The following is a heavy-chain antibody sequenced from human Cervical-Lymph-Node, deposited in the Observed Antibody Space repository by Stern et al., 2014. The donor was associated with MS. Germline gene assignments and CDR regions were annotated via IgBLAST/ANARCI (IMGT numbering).Heavy chain of an antibody. CDR1: GGSFSGYY. V-gene: IGHV4-34*01. CDR2: INHSGST. J-gene: IGHJ5*02. Sequence: QVQLQQWGAGLLKPSETLSLTCAVYGGSFSGYYWSWIRQPPGKGLEWIGEINHSGSTNYNPSLKSRVTISVDTSKNQFSLKRSSVTAADTAVYYCARSSGSPGWFDPWGQGTLVTVSS. CDR3: ARSSGSPGWFDP. D-gene: IGHD6-19*01.